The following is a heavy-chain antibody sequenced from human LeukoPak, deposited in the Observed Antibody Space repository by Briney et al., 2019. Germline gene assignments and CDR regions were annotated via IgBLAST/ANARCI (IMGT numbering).Heavy chain of an antibody. J-gene: IGHJ4*02. D-gene: IGHD3-9*01. CDR2: ISWNSGSI. V-gene: IGHV3-9*01. CDR1: GFTFGDYA. CDR3: AKEFYDILTGYYTH. Sequence: GGSLRLSCAASGFTFGDYAMHWVRQAPGKGLEWVSGISWNSGSIGCADSVKGRFTISRDNAKNSLYLQMNSLRAEDTALYYCAKEFYDILTGYYTHWGQGTLVTVSS.